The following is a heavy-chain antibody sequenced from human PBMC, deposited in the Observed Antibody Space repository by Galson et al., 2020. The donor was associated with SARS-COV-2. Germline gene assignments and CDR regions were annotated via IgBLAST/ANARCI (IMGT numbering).Heavy chain of an antibody. CDR1: GPSISSGSSS. CDR3: ARLHYGEYAPEAFDI. Sequence: SETLSLTCAVSGPSISSGSSSWNWIRQPPGKGLEWIGYISHSGGTYYNPSLKSRVTISGDRSKNQFSLRLSSVTAADSAVYYCARLHYGEYAPEAFDIWGPGTRVTVAS. CDR2: ISHSGGT. V-gene: IGHV4-30-2*01. J-gene: IGHJ3*02. D-gene: IGHD4-17*01.